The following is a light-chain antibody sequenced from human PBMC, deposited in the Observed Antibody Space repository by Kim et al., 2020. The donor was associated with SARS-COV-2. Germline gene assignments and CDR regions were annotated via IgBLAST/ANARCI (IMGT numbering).Light chain of an antibody. Sequence: ASVEARAPFTGTARQCISNHLAWFQQKPGKVPKLLIYAASSLQSGVPSRFSGSGSGTEFTLTIRSLQPEDFATSYRLQHNTYPLSFGGGTKLEI. CDR3: LQHNTYPLS. V-gene: IGKV1-17*03. CDR1: QCISNH. CDR2: AAS. J-gene: IGKJ4*01.